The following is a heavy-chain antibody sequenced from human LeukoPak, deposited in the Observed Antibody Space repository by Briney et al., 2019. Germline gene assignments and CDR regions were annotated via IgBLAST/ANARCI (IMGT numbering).Heavy chain of an antibody. D-gene: IGHD3-10*01. J-gene: IGHJ4*02. CDR1: GGSISSYY. CDR2: IYYSGST. CDR3: ARGRYYYGSGSLPSPFDY. Sequence: SETLSLTCTVSGGSISSYYWSWIRQPPGKGLEWIGYIYYSGSTNYNPSLKSRVTISVDTSKNQFSLKLSSVTAADTAVYYCARGRYYYGSGSLPSPFDYWGQGTLVTVSS. V-gene: IGHV4-59*12.